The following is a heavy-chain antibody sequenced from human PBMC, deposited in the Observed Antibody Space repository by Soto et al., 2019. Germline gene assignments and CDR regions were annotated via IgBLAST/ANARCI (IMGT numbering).Heavy chain of an antibody. V-gene: IGHV4-39*01. CDR1: GGSISSSSYY. Sequence: SETLSLTCTVSGGSISSSSYYWGWIRQPPGKGLEWIGCIYYSGSTYYNPSLKSRVTISVDTSKNQFSLKLSSVTAADTAVYYCARHWDSSGWTNYFDYWGQGTLVTVSS. J-gene: IGHJ4*02. D-gene: IGHD6-19*01. CDR3: ARHWDSSGWTNYFDY. CDR2: IYYSGST.